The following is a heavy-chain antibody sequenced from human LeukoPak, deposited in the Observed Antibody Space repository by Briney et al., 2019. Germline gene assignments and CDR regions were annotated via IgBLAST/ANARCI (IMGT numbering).Heavy chain of an antibody. J-gene: IGHJ4*02. CDR3: ASTIAKSDFDY. CDR2: VCYSGGT. CDR1: GGSVSTNNYC. Sequence: LETLSLTCTVSGGSVSTNNYCWGWIRQPPGKGLDYVGTVCYSGGTYYNPSLKNRVTTSLDTSKNQFSLKLSSVTAADTAVYYCASTIAKSDFDYWGQGTLVTVSS. D-gene: IGHD3-10*01. V-gene: IGHV4-39*07.